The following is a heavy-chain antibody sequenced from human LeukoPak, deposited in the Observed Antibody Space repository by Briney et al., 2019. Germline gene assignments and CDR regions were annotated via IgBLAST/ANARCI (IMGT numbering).Heavy chain of an antibody. CDR3: ARRGIYGSGSYHDY. D-gene: IGHD3-10*01. CDR1: GGSFSGYY. CDR2: INHSGST. V-gene: IGHV4-34*01. J-gene: IGHJ4*02. Sequence: SETLSLTHAVYGGSFSGYYWSCIRQPPGKGLEWIGEINHSGSTNYNPSLKSRVTISVDTSKNQFSLKLSSVTAADTAVYYCARRGIYGSGSYHDYWGQGTLVTVSS.